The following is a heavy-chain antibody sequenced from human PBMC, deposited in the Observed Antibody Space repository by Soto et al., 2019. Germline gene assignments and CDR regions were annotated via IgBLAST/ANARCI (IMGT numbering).Heavy chain of an antibody. CDR2: IYYSGST. J-gene: IGHJ4*02. D-gene: IGHD2-8*02. CDR1: GGSFSSGGYY. V-gene: IGHV4-31*03. Sequence: QLQLQESGPGLVKPSQTLSLACTVSGGSFSSGGYYWSWIRQLPGKGLEWIGYIYYSGSTYYNSSLKSRFTISLDTSKNHFSLKLSSVTAADTAVYYCARATSFSGHHGFWGQGTLVTVSS. CDR3: ARATSFSGHHGF.